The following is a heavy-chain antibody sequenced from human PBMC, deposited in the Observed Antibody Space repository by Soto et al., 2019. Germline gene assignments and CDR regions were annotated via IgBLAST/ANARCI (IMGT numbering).Heavy chain of an antibody. CDR2: IRSEAFGGTT. CDR3: ARGKYYDFGSYFHSRSVLFDS. CDR1: GFTFGDYA. D-gene: IGHD3-3*01. V-gene: IGHV3-49*03. Sequence: GGSLRLSCTASGFTFGDYAMSYFRQAPGKGLEWVGFIRSEAFGGTTEYAASVEGRFTISRDDSKSIAYLLMNSLKTEETAVYYCARGKYYDFGSYFHSRSVLFDSGGEGMLVPVPS. J-gene: IGHJ4*02.